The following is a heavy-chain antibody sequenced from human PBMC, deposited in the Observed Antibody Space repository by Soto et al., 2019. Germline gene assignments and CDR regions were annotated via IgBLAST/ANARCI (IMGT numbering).Heavy chain of an antibody. CDR1: GFTFSTFA. D-gene: IGHD6-6*01. V-gene: IGHV3-23*01. CDR3: AKDRPTTSSSKMDV. J-gene: IGHJ6*04. CDR2: ISGGGDGT. Sequence: PGGSLRLCCAASGFTFSTFAMGWFRQAPGKGLEWVSTISGGGDGTYYADSVKGRFTISRDNSKNTMYLQMDSLRAEDTAVYYCAKDRPTTSSSKMDVWGKGTTVTVSS.